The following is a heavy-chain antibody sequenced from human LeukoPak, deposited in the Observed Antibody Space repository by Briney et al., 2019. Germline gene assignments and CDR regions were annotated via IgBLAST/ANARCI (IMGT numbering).Heavy chain of an antibody. J-gene: IGHJ6*02. CDR1: GFTFSSYS. CDR2: ISSSSSYI. CDR3: ARDPGPDIVVVPAVSFTYSDGMDV. Sequence: GGSLRLSCAASGFTFSSYSMNWVRQAPGKGLERVSSISSSSSYIYYADPVKGRFTISRDNAKNSLYLQMNSLRAEDTAVYYCARDPGPDIVVVPAVSFTYSDGMDVWGQGTTVTVSS. V-gene: IGHV3-21*01. D-gene: IGHD2-2*01.